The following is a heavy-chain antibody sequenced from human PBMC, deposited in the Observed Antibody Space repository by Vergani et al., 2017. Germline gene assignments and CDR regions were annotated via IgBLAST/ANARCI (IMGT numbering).Heavy chain of an antibody. D-gene: IGHD2-15*01. J-gene: IGHJ6*02. CDR3: ARAAGRVYCSGGSCYSGNYYYGMDV. V-gene: IGHV1-69*02. Sequence: QVQLVQSGSELKKPGSSVKVSCKASGGTFSSYTISWVRQAPGQGLEWMGRIIPILGIANYAQKFQGRVTITADKSTSTAYMELSSLRSEDTAVYYCARAAGRVYCSGGSCYSGNYYYGMDVWGQGTTVTVSS. CDR2: IIPILGIA. CDR1: GGTFSSYT.